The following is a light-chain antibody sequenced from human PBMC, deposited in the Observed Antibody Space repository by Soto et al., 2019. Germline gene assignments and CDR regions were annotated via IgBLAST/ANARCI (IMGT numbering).Light chain of an antibody. CDR3: QQYNNGPPLT. J-gene: IGKJ4*01. V-gene: IGKV3-15*01. CDR2: GAS. Sequence: EIVMTQSPATRSVSPGERATLSGRDSQSVTSNLAWYQQKPGQAPRLLIYGASTRATGIPARFSGSGSGTEFTLTISSLQSEDFAVYYYQQYNNGPPLTFGGGTKVEIK. CDR1: QSVTSN.